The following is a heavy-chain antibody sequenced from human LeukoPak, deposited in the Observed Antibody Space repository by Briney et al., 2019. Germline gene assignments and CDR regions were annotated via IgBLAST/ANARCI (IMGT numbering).Heavy chain of an antibody. J-gene: IGHJ4*02. V-gene: IGHV3-33*01. CDR2: IWYDGSNK. D-gene: IGHD3-22*01. CDR1: GFTFSSYG. CDR3: ARDQGYYYDSSGPAYLDY. Sequence: PGGSLRLSCAASGFTFSSYGMHWVRQAPGKGLEWVAVIWYDGSNKYYADSVKGRFTISRDNSMNTLYLQMNSLRAEDTAVYYCARDQGYYYDSSGPAYLDYWGQGTLVTVSS.